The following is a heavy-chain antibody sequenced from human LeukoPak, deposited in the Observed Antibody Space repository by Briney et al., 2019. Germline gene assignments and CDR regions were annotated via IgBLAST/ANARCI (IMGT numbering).Heavy chain of an antibody. V-gene: IGHV3-30*03. Sequence: PGGSLRLSCVASGFTFSTYGMHWVRQAPGKGLEWVAVISYDGSSEYYADSVKGRFTISRDNSKNTLYLQMNSLRAEDTAVYYCARDLLYRARGGTNDYWGQGTLVTVSS. CDR2: ISYDGSSE. CDR1: GFTFSTYG. J-gene: IGHJ4*02. CDR3: ARDLLYRARGGTNDY. D-gene: IGHD1-26*01.